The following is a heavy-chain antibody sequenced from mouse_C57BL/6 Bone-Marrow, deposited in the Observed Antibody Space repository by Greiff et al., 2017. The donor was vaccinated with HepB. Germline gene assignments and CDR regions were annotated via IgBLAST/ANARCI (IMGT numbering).Heavy chain of an antibody. J-gene: IGHJ2*01. CDR3: ARGINWALDY. D-gene: IGHD4-1*02. Sequence: EVQLQESGPGMVKPSQSLSLTCTVTGYSITSGYDWHWIRHFPGNKLEWMGYISYSGSTNYNPSLKSRISITHDTSKHHFFLTLNSVTTEDTATYYCARGINWALDYWGQGTTLTVSS. CDR2: ISYSGST. CDR1: GYSITSGYD. V-gene: IGHV3-1*01.